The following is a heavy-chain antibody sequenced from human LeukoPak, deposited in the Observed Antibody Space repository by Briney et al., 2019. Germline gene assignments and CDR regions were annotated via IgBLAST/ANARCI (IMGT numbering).Heavy chain of an antibody. J-gene: IGHJ4*02. V-gene: IGHV1-24*01. CDR1: GYTLTELS. CDR3: ATRVDNGGNSVVDY. D-gene: IGHD4-23*01. Sequence: ASVKVSCKVSGYTLTELSMHWVRQAPGKGLEWMGGFEPEDGETTYAQKFQGRVTMTEDTSTDTAYMELSSLRSEDTAVYYCATRVDNGGNSVVDYWGQGTLVTVSS. CDR2: FEPEDGET.